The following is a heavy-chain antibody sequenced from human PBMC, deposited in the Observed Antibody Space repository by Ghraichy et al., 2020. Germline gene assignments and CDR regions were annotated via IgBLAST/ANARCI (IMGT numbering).Heavy chain of an antibody. CDR2: INHSGST. CDR1: NVPFDSYY. J-gene: IGHJ4*02. D-gene: IGHD6-13*01. CDR3: ARGRKSSQQLVPLPFDY. Sequence: SETLCLTCAVYNVPFDSYYWSWIRQPPGKGLQWIGGINHSGSTNYNPSLKSRVALSVDRLKNQFSLRLSFVTAADTAMYYCARGRKSSQQLVPLPFDYWGQGTLVNVSS. V-gene: IGHV4-34*01.